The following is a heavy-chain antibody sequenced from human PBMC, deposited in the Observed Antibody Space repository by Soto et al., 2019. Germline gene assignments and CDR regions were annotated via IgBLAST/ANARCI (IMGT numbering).Heavy chain of an antibody. CDR1: GFSLSTNGVG. CDR3: ARSVYSSGNSFDF. V-gene: IGHV2-5*02. D-gene: IGHD3-10*01. J-gene: IGHJ4*02. Sequence: PTLVNPTQTLTLTCTFSGFSLSTNGVGVGWIRQPPGKALEWLAIVYWDDDDRYSPSLNSRLTITKDTSKNQVVLTVTNMNPVDTATYFCARSVYSSGNSFDFWGQGTLVTVSS. CDR2: VYWDDDD.